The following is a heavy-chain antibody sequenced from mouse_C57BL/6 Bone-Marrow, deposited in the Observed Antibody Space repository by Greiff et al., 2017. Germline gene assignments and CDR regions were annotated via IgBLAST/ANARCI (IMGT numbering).Heavy chain of an antibody. CDR3: ARPIYYDYDDSMDY. D-gene: IGHD2-4*01. Sequence: VQLQQSGPELVKPGASVKMSCKASGYTFTDYNMHWVKQSHGKSLEWIGYINPNNGGTSYNQKFKGKATLTVNKSSSTAYMELRSLTSEDSAVYYCARPIYYDYDDSMDYWGQGTSVTVSS. J-gene: IGHJ4*01. CDR2: INPNNGGT. V-gene: IGHV1-22*01. CDR1: GYTFTDYN.